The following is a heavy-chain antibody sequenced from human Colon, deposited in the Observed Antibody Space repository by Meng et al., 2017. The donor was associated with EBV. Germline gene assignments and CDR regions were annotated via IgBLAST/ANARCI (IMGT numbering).Heavy chain of an antibody. CDR3: ARILRGGHRMFDS. Sequence: EVQLVESGGGLVQPGGCLRLSCAASGFTFSNYWSHWVRQAPGKGLVWVSRSDGDLSGATYADSVKGRFIISRDNAKNTVDLQMNSLRAEDTAVYYCARILRGGHRMFDSWGQGTLVTVSS. V-gene: IGHV3-74*01. J-gene: IGHJ4*02. CDR1: GFTFSNYW. CDR2: SDGDLSGA. D-gene: IGHD2-15*01.